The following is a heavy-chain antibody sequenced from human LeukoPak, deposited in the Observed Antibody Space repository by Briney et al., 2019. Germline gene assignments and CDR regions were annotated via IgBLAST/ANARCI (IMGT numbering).Heavy chain of an antibody. V-gene: IGHV4-61*02. CDR3: ARDRSSSWTRDWFDP. Sequence: PSQTLSLTCTVSGGSISSGSYYWNWIRQPAGKGLEWIGRVYTSGSTSYNPSLKSRVTMSVDTSKNQFSLKLISVTAADTAVYYCARDRSSSWTRDWFDPWGQGTLVTVSS. J-gene: IGHJ5*02. D-gene: IGHD6-13*01. CDR2: VYTSGST. CDR1: GGSISSGSYY.